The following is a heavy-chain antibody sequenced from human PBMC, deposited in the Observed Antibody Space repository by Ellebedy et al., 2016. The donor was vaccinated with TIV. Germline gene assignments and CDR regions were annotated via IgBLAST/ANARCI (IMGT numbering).Heavy chain of an antibody. CDR2: ISSSGSTI. Sequence: GGSLRLSXAASGFTFSDYYMSWIRQAPGKGLEWVSYISSSGSTIYYADSVKGRFTISRDNAKNSLYLQMNSLRAEDTAVYYCAREREGFYYYYGMDVWGQGTTVTVSS. D-gene: IGHD5-24*01. J-gene: IGHJ6*02. V-gene: IGHV3-11*01. CDR1: GFTFSDYY. CDR3: AREREGFYYYYGMDV.